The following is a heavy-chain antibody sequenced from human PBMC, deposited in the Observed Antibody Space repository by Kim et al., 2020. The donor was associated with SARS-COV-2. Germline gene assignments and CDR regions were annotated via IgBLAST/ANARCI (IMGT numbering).Heavy chain of an antibody. D-gene: IGHD3-3*01. CDR3: LREYEWAFDF. J-gene: IGHJ3*01. CDR1: GFKFTDYS. CDR2: IRCIR. V-gene: IGHV3-48*04. Sequence: GGSLRLSCSASGFKFTDYSFNWVRQAPGKGLEWISYIRCIRDCADSVKGLFTMSRDYAANSVFLQMNDLTVESTARYFVLREYEWAFDFWGQYTMVAFS.